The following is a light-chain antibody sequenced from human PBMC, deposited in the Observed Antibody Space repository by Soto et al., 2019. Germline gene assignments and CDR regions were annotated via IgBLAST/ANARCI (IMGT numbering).Light chain of an antibody. CDR1: QSVTVNS. CDR3: QQYGDSPLT. J-gene: IGKJ3*01. CDR2: AAS. V-gene: IGKV3-20*01. Sequence: EILLTQSPSTLSLSPGEGVTLSCRASQSVTVNSLAWYQQKPGQAPRLLIYAASTRAAAVPDRFTGSGSGTDFALTISRLEPEGVGVYYCQQYGDSPLTSGRVTKVDIK.